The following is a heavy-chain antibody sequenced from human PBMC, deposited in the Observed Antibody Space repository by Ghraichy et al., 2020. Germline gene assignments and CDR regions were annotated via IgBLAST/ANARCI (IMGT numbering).Heavy chain of an antibody. CDR3: ARGEARDYGDIEVFDY. D-gene: IGHD4-17*01. CDR1: GGSISSGSYY. Sequence: SETLSLTCTVSGGSISSGSYYWSWIRQPAGKGLEWIGRIYTSGSTNYNPSLKSRVTISVDTSKNQFSLKLSSVTAADTAVYYCARGEARDYGDIEVFDYWGQGTLVTVSS. J-gene: IGHJ4*02. CDR2: IYTSGST. V-gene: IGHV4-61*02.